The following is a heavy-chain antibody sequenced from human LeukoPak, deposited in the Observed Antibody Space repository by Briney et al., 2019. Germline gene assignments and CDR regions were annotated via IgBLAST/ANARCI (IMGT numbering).Heavy chain of an antibody. V-gene: IGHV5-51*01. CDR2: IDPSDSDI. J-gene: IGHJ4*02. CDR1: GYSFTSYW. D-gene: IGHD7-27*01. CDR3: ARQTAMGRSGDY. Sequence: GESLKISCQASGYSFTSYWIGWVRQMPGKGLEWMGIIDPSDSDIRYTPSFQGQVTISADKSLSTAYLQWNSLKASDPAIYYCARQTAMGRSGDYWGQGTLVTVSS.